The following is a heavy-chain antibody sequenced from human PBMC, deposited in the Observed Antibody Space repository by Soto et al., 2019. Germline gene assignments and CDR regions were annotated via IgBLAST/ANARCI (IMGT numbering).Heavy chain of an antibody. CDR3: ASGVAVAGIDYYYYGMDV. V-gene: IGHV1-69*12. D-gene: IGHD6-19*01. Sequence: QVQLVQSGAEVKKPGSSVKVSCKASGGTFSSYAISWVRQAPGQGLEWMGGIIPIFGTANYAQKFQGRVTITADESTSTANMELSSLRSEDTAVYYGASGVAVAGIDYYYYGMDVWGQGTTVTVSS. J-gene: IGHJ6*02. CDR1: GGTFSSYA. CDR2: IIPIFGTA.